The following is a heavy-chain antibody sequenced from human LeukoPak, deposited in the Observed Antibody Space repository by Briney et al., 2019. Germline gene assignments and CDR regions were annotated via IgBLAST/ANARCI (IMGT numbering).Heavy chain of an antibody. D-gene: IGHD7-27*01. CDR3: AGKLGIDAFDI. Sequence: SETLSLTCTVSGGSITSHYWRWIRQPPGKGLEWIGYIYYSGSTSYNPSPKSRVTISVDTSTNQFSLKLSSVTAADTAVYYCAGKLGIDAFDIWGQGTVVTVSS. CDR2: IYYSGST. CDR1: GGSITSHY. V-gene: IGHV4-59*11. J-gene: IGHJ3*02.